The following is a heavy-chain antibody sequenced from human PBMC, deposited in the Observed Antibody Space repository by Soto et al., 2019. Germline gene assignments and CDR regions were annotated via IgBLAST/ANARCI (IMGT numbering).Heavy chain of an antibody. J-gene: IGHJ4*02. D-gene: IGHD2-15*01. CDR2: IYYSGST. CDR3: ARAGAATLSDY. CDR1: GGSISNYY. Sequence: QVQLQESGPGLVKASETLSLTCTVSGGSISNYYCSWIRQPPGKGLEWIGYIYYSGSTNYNPSLKSRVTISVDTSKNQFPLNLSSVTAADTAVYYCARAGAATLSDYWGQGTLVTVSS. V-gene: IGHV4-59*01.